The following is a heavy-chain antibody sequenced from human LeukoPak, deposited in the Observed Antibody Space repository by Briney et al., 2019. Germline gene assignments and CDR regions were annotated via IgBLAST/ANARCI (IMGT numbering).Heavy chain of an antibody. J-gene: IGHJ4*02. D-gene: IGHD5-24*01. V-gene: IGHV4-39*01. CDR1: GGSISSSSDY. CDR2: IYYSGST. Sequence: SETLSLTCTVSGGSISSSSDYWGWIRQPPGKGLEWIGSIYYSGSTYYNPSLKSRVTISVDTSKNQFSLKLSSVTAADTAVYYCARHEEMSTIIRLGQIDNWGQGTLVTVSS. CDR3: ARHEEMSTIIRLGQIDN.